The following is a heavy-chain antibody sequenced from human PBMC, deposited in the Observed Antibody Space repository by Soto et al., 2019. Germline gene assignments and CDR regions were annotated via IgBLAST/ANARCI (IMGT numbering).Heavy chain of an antibody. J-gene: IGHJ4*02. D-gene: IGHD3-16*01. CDR1: GFTFSNYA. Sequence: VGSLRLSCAASGFTFSNYARSWVRQAPGKGLEWVSLVSATAGTTYYTDSVKGRFTISRDNSRNTVYLQMNSLRADDTAVYYCAKDRLAGGFDYWGQGTLVTVSS. CDR3: AKDRLAGGFDY. V-gene: IGHV3-23*01. CDR2: VSATAGTT.